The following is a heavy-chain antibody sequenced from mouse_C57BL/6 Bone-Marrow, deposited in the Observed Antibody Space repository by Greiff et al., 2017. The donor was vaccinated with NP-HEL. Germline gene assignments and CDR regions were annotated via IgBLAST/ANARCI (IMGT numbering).Heavy chain of an antibody. CDR2: IYPSDSET. V-gene: IGHV1-61*01. J-gene: IGHJ2*01. CDR1: GYTFTSYW. D-gene: IGHD1-1*01. CDR3: ARSGDYYGNCFDY. Sequence: VQLQQPGAELVRPGSSVKLSCKASGYTFTSYWMDWVKQRPGQGLEWIGNIYPSDSETHYNQKFKDKATLTVDKSSSTAYMQLSSLTSEDSAVYYCARSGDYYGNCFDYWGQGTTLTVSS.